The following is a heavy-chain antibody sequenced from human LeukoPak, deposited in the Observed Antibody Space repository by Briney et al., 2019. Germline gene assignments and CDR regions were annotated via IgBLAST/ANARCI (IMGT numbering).Heavy chain of an antibody. J-gene: IGHJ5*02. V-gene: IGHV5-51*01. CDR2: IYPGDSDT. D-gene: IGHD2-15*01. CDR1: GYSFTSYW. CDR3: ARHVFPRSGGGGTLNWFDP. Sequence: GESLKISCKGSGYSFTSYWIGWARQMPGKGLEWMGIIYPGDSDTRYSPSFQGQVTISADKSISTAYLQWSSLKASDTAMYYCARHVFPRSGGGGTLNWFDPWGQGTLVTVSS.